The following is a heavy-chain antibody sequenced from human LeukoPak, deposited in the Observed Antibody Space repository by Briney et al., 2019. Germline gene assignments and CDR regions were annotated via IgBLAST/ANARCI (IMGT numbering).Heavy chain of an antibody. CDR3: ARAYYYDSSGFLVAFDI. CDR1: GYTFTSYG. D-gene: IGHD3-22*01. CDR2: ISAYNGNT. V-gene: IGHV1-18*01. Sequence: RRASVKVSCKASGYTFTSYGISWVRQAPGQGLEWMGWISAYNGNTNYAQKLQGRVTMTTDTSTSTAYMELRSLRSDDTAVYYCARAYYYDSSGFLVAFDIWGQGTMVTVSS. J-gene: IGHJ3*02.